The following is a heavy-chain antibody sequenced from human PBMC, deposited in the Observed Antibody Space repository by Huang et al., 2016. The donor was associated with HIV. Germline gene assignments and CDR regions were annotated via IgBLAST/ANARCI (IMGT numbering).Heavy chain of an antibody. CDR2: ITHRGST. Sequence: QVQLHQWGAGLLTPSETLSLTCAVYGVSFMGDYWSWLRQPPGKGLEWIGEITHRGSTNYNPSLKSRVTIAEETSKNQFSLKLSSVTAADTAVYYCARAPHYGSGSYYYWGQGTLVTVSS. D-gene: IGHD3-10*01. CDR3: ARAPHYGSGSYYY. CDR1: GVSFMGDY. V-gene: IGHV4-34*01. J-gene: IGHJ4*02.